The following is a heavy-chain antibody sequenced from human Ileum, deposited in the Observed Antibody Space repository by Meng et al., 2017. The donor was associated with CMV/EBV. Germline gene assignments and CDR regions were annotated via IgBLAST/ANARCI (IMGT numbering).Heavy chain of an antibody. CDR1: SDSISMVAYY. CDR2: IYYSGHS. V-gene: IGHV4-39*07. CDR3: ARIPRGGTYESYYFDL. Sequence: QLQLRESGPGSGKPSATLALTCKFSSDSISMVAYYWAWLRQPPGKGLEWVGSIYYSGHSYYNPSLETRVTILIDTSKKHFSLKLHSVTAADTAMYYCARIPRGGTYESYYFDLWGQGTLVTVSS. D-gene: IGHD5-12*01. J-gene: IGHJ4*02.